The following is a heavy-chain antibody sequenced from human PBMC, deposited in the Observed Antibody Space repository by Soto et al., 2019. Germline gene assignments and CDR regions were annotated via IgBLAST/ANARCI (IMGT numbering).Heavy chain of an antibody. Sequence: QVQLQQWGAGLLKPSETLSLTCAVYGGSFSGYYWSWIRQPPGKGLEWIGEINHSGSTNYNPSLKSRVTISVDTSKNQFSLKLSSVTAADTAVYYCARGGGRAARIAVVGSYECFQHWGQGTLVTVSS. D-gene: IGHD6-19*01. CDR2: INHSGST. V-gene: IGHV4-34*01. CDR1: GGSFSGYY. CDR3: ARGGGRAARIAVVGSYECFQH. J-gene: IGHJ1*01.